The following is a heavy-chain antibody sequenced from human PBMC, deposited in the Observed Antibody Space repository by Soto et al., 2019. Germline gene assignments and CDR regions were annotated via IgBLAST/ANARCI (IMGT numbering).Heavy chain of an antibody. Sequence: PSDTLSLTCTVSGGSISSYYWSWIRQPPGKGLEWIGYIYYSGSTNYNPSLKSRVTISVDTSKNQFSLKLSSVTAADTAVYYCARQEDIVVVPAAISIWSQGTMVTVSS. J-gene: IGHJ3*02. CDR1: GGSISSYY. V-gene: IGHV4-59*08. CDR3: ARQEDIVVVPAAISI. CDR2: IYYSGST. D-gene: IGHD2-2*01.